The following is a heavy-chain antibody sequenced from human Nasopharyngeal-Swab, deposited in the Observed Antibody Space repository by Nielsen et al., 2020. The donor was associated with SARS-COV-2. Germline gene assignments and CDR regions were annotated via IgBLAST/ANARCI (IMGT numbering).Heavy chain of an antibody. CDR1: GYTLTSYA. CDR3: AREAEGFGDLLSPGGPYYYYYMDV. CDR2: INDGKGNT. J-gene: IGHJ6*03. D-gene: IGHD3-10*01. Sequence: ASGEVSCQASGYTLTSYAMHWKRQAAGKRLGWMRWINDGKGNTKYSQKFQGRVAITRVTSATTAYMELSSMRSEDTGVYYCAREAEGFGDLLSPGGPYYYYYMDVWGKGTTVTVSS. V-gene: IGHV1-3*01.